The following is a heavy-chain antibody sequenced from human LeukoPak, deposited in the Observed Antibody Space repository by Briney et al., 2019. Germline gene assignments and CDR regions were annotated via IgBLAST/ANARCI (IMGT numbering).Heavy chain of an antibody. V-gene: IGHV1-2*02. J-gene: IGHJ4*02. Sequence: ASMKVSCKASGYTFTGYYLHWVRQAPGQGPEWMGWINPNSGDTNYAQRFQGRVTMTRDTSINTAYMELSRLRSDDTAVYYCASQGDYYDSSGYQSYFDYWGQGTLVTVSS. CDR3: ASQGDYYDSSGYQSYFDY. D-gene: IGHD3-22*01. CDR2: INPNSGDT. CDR1: GYTFTGYY.